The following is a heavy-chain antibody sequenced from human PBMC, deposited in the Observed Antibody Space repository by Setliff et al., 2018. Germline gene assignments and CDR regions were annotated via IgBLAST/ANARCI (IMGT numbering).Heavy chain of an antibody. V-gene: IGHV4-4*08. CDR2: IYTSGGT. CDR3: ARGVSSVSWTPRY. Sequence: SETLSLTCNVSGDSMNDNHWTWIRQPPGKGLEWIGYIYTSGGTNYNPSLKSRVTISVDMSKNQFSLKLSSVIVADTAVYYCARGVSSVSWTPRYWGRGILVTGSS. CDR1: GDSMNDNH. D-gene: IGHD6-19*01. J-gene: IGHJ4*02.